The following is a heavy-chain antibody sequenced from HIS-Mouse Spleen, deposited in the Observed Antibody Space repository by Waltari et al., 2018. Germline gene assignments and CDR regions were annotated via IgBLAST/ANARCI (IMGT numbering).Heavy chain of an antibody. J-gene: IGHJ4*02. CDR1: GFTFSSYG. D-gene: IGHD6-19*01. Sequence: QVQLVESGGGVVQPGRSLRLSCAASGFTFSSYGMHWVRRAPGKGLEWVAVIWYDGSNKYYADSVKGRFTISRDNSKNTLYLQMNSLRAEDTAVYYCARDEIAVAGRGGFDYWGQGTLVTVSS. CDR3: ARDEIAVAGRGGFDY. V-gene: IGHV3-33*01. CDR2: IWYDGSNK.